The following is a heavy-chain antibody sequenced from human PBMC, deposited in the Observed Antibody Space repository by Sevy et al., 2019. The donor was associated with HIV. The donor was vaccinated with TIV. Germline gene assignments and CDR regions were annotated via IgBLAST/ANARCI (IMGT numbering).Heavy chain of an antibody. CDR2: INQDGSVK. D-gene: IGHD6-13*01. J-gene: IGHJ4*02. V-gene: IGHV3-7*01. CDR3: VKAIAKDGSF. Sequence: GESLKISCVASGFSLNNYWMKWVRQAPGKGLEWVANINQDGSVKYYVDSVRGRFTISRDNARNLVFLQMSSLRVDDSALYYCVKAIAKDGSFWGQGTLVTVSS. CDR1: GFSLNNYW.